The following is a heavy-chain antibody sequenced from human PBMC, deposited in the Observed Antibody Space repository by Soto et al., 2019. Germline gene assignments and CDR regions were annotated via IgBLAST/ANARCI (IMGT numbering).Heavy chain of an antibody. V-gene: IGHV4-4*02. CDR2: FYHSGST. J-gene: IGHJ4*02. D-gene: IGHD5-18*01. Sequence: ASETLSLTCAVSGGSISSSNWWSWVRQPPGQGLEWIGEFYHSGSTNYNPSLKSRVTISVDKSKNQFPLKLSSVTAAGTAVDYWARVDDSYGFGYWGQGTLVTVSS. CDR1: GGSISSSNW. CDR3: ARVDDSYGFGY.